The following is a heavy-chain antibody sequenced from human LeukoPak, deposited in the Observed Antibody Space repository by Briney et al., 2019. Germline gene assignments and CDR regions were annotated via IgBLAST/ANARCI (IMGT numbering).Heavy chain of an antibody. CDR3: AKDSPYSSNLVIDY. CDR2: ISGSGGST. Sequence: GGSLRLSCAASGFTVSTNYMSWVRQAPGKGLEWVSAISGSGGSTYYADSVKGRFTISRDNSKNTLYLQMNSLRAEDTAVYYCAKDSPYSSNLVIDYWGQGTLVTVSS. D-gene: IGHD6-13*01. CDR1: GFTVSTNY. J-gene: IGHJ4*02. V-gene: IGHV3-23*01.